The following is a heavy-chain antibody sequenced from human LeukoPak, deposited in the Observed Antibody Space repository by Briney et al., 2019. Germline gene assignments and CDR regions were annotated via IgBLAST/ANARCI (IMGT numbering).Heavy chain of an antibody. CDR2: IIPIFGTA. Sequence: ASVKVSCKASGGTFISYAISWVRQAPGQGLEWMGGIIPIFGTANYAQKFQGRVTITADESTSTAYMELSSLRSEDTAVYYCARGAPTSSGWYPLGYWGQGTLVTVSS. V-gene: IGHV1-69*13. J-gene: IGHJ4*02. CDR3: ARGAPTSSGWYPLGY. D-gene: IGHD6-19*01. CDR1: GGTFISYA.